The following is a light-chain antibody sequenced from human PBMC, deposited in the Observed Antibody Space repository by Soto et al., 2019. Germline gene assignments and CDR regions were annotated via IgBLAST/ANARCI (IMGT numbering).Light chain of an antibody. J-gene: IGLJ1*01. V-gene: IGLV2-14*01. CDR3: KVWDSSSDQGV. Sequence: QSALTQPASVSGSPGQSITISCTGTSSDVGAYNYVSWYQQHPGKAPKLMIYDVSHRPSGVSHRFSGSKSGNTATLTISRVEAGDEADYYCKVWDSSSDQGVFGTGTKVTVL. CDR2: DVS. CDR1: SSDVGAYNY.